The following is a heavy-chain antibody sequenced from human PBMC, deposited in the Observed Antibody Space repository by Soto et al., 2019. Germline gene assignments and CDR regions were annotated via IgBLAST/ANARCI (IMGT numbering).Heavy chain of an antibody. CDR3: ARGPRSLYDFWRGYTYYFEY. CDR1: GYTFTSYD. J-gene: IGHJ4*02. CDR2: MNPNSGNT. Sequence: ASVKVSCKASGYTFTSYDINWVRQATGQGLEWMGWMNPNSGNTGYAQKFQGRVTMTRNTSISTAYMELSSLRSEDTAVYYCARGPRSLYDFWRGYTYYFEYWGQGTLVNVSS. V-gene: IGHV1-8*01. D-gene: IGHD3-3*01.